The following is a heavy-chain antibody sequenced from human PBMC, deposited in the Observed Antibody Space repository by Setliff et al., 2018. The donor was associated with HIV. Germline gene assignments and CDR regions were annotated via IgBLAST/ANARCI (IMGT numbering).Heavy chain of an antibody. CDR1: GGSISSPNW. J-gene: IGHJ3*02. D-gene: IGHD6-19*01. CDR2: IYHSGRT. Sequence: PSETLSLTCAVSGGSISSPNWWSWVRQPPGKGLEWIGEIYHSGRTNYNPSLKSRVTISVDKSNNQFSLRLSSVTAADTAVYYCARSTAEIAVAGIWGQGTMVTV. CDR3: ARSTAEIAVAGI. V-gene: IGHV4-4*02.